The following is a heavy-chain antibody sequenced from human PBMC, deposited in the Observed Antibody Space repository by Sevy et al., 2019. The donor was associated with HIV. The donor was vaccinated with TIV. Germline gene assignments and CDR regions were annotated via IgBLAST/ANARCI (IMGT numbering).Heavy chain of an antibody. CDR1: GFTFSSYE. V-gene: IGHV3-48*03. D-gene: IGHD5-12*01. J-gene: IGHJ6*02. CDR2: ISSSGSTI. Sequence: GGSLRLSCAASGFTFSSYEMNWVRQAPGKGLEWVSYISSSGSTIYYADSVKGRFTISRDNDKNSLYLEMNSLRAEDTAVYYCAREGGYSDQGMDVWGLGTTVTVSS. CDR3: AREGGYSDQGMDV.